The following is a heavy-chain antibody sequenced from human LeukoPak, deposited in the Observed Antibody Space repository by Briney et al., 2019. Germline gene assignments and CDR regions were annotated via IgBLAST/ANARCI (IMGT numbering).Heavy chain of an antibody. V-gene: IGHV4-34*01. CDR1: GGSFSGYY. Sequence: TSETLSPTCAVYGGSFSGYYWSWIRQPPGKGLEWIGEINHSGSTNYNPSLKSRVTISVDTSKNQFSLKLSSVTAADTAVYYCARGFTDSGSYSTFDYWGQGTLVTVSS. CDR3: ARGFTDSGSYSTFDY. CDR2: INHSGST. D-gene: IGHD1-26*01. J-gene: IGHJ4*02.